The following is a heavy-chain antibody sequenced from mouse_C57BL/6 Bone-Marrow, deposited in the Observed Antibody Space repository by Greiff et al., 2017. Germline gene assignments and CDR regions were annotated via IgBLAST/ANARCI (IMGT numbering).Heavy chain of an antibody. J-gene: IGHJ2*01. CDR1: GYTFTSYW. CDR2: IDPSGSNT. V-gene: IGHV1-69*01. Sequence: QVQLQQPGAELVMPGASVKLSCKASGYTFTSYWMHWVKQRPGQGLEWIGEIDPSGSNTNYNQKFKGKPTLTVAKSSSTAYMQLSSLTSADAAVYDCARGYYDDWGQGTTLTVSS. CDR3: ARGYYDD.